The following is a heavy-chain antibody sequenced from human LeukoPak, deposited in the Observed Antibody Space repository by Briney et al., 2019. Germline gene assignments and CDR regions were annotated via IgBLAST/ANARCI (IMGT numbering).Heavy chain of an antibody. J-gene: IGHJ3*02. CDR2: IYHSGST. D-gene: IGHD7-27*01. CDR1: GGSISSDIYS. Sequence: PSETLSLTCAVSGGSISSDIYSWSWIRQPPGKGLEWIGYIYHSGSTYYNPSLKSRVTISGDRSKNQFSLKLSSVTAADTAVYYCARGNWGHDAFNIWGQGTMVTVSS. V-gene: IGHV4-30-2*01. CDR3: ARGNWGHDAFNI.